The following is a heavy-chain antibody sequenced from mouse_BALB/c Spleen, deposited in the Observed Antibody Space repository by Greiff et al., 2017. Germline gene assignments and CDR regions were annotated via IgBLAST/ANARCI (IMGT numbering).Heavy chain of an antibody. Sequence: QVQLQQSGAELVRPGTSVKVSCKASGYAFTNYLIEWVKQRPGQGLEWIGVINPGSGGTNYNEKFKGKATLTADKSSSTAYMQLSSLTSDDSAVYFCARSGAYYRYDVAWFAYWGQGTLVTVSA. CDR3: ARSGAYYRYDVAWFAY. CDR1: GYAFTNYL. J-gene: IGHJ3*01. CDR2: INPGSGGT. D-gene: IGHD2-14*01. V-gene: IGHV1-54*01.